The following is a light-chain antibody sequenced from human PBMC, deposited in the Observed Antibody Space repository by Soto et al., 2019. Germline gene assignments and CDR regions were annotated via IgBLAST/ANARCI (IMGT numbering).Light chain of an antibody. V-gene: IGKV1-27*01. CDR3: QKYNSAPWT. J-gene: IGKJ1*01. CDR1: QAIGNY. Sequence: DIQMTQSPSSLSASVGDRVTITCRASQAIGNYLAWYQQKPGKVPKLLIYTASTLQSGVPFRFSGSGSGTDFTLTISSLQPEDGATYYCQKYNSAPWTLGQGTKVEIK. CDR2: TAS.